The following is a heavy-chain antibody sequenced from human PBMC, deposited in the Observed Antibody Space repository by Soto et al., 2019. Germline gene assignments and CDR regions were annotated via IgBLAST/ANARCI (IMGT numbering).Heavy chain of an antibody. CDR1: GGSXSSGGYY. V-gene: IGHV4-31*03. J-gene: IGHJ6*02. Sequence: TLSLTCTVSGGSXSSGGYYWSWIRQHPGKGLEWIGYIYYSGSTYYNPSLKSRVTISVDTSKNQFSLKLSSVTAADTAVYYCARARRITMVRGVTGGMDVWGQGTTVTVSS. CDR2: IYYSGST. D-gene: IGHD3-10*01. CDR3: ARARRITMVRGVTGGMDV.